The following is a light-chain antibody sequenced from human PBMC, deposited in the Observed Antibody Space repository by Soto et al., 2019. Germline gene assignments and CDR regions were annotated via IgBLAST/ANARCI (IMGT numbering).Light chain of an antibody. CDR3: QQYGNSPLT. J-gene: IGKJ4*01. Sequence: EIVMTQSPATLSVSPGERATLSCRASQIVSSNLAWYQQKPGQAPRVIIFGVSTRATGVPDRFSGSGSGTDFTLTISRLEPEDFALYYCQQYGNSPLTFGGGTKVDI. CDR2: GVS. CDR1: QIVSSN. V-gene: IGKV3-20*01.